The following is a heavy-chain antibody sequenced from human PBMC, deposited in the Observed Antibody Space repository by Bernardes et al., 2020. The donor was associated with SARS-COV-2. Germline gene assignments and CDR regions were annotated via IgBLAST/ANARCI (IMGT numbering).Heavy chain of an antibody. V-gene: IGHV3-11*01. D-gene: IGHD2-2*02. CDR2: IDKSGSPI. J-gene: IGHJ4*02. CDR1: GFTFSDFH. CDR3: ARDCSSTSCYMTGSLDY. Sequence: GGSLRLSRATSGFTFSDFHMTWIRQAPGTGLEWVSYIDKSGSPIYYADSVKGRFTISRDNAQKSLFLQMNSLRAEDTAVYFCARDCSSTSCYMTGSLDYWGQGALVTVSS.